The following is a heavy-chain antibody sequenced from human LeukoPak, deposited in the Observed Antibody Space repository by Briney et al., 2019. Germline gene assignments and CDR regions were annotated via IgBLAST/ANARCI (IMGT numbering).Heavy chain of an antibody. J-gene: IGHJ5*02. CDR2: IYYSGST. D-gene: IGHD6-6*01. CDR1: GGSISSGDYY. V-gene: IGHV4-30-4*01. CDR3: ARGDYSSSSRWFDP. Sequence: ASETLSLTCTVSGGSISSGDYYWSWIRQPPGKGLEWIGYIYYSGSTYYNPSLKSRVTISVDTSKNQFSLKLSSVTAADTAVYYCARGDYSSSSRWFDPWGQGTLVTVSS.